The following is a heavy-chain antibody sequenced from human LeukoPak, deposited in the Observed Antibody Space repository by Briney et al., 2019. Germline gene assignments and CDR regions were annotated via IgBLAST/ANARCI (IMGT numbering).Heavy chain of an antibody. V-gene: IGHV3-7*01. CDR1: GFTFRTYW. CDR3: ARAGTPGSVDY. D-gene: IGHD3-10*01. CDR2: IKEDGSEK. Sequence: GSLRLPCAASGFTFRTYWMSWVRQAPGKGLEWVANIKEDGSEKYYVDSVKGRFTISKDNAKNSLYLQMNTLRAEDTAVYYCARAGTPGSVDYWGQGTLVTVSS. J-gene: IGHJ4*02.